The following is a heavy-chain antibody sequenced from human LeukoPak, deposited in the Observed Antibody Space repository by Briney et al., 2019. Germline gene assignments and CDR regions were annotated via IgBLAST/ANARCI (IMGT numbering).Heavy chain of an antibody. J-gene: IGHJ4*02. V-gene: IGHV1-69*05. CDR2: IIPIFGTA. D-gene: IGHD3-22*01. CDR3: ARDALGNYYDSSGYYLDY. CDR1: GGTFSSYA. Sequence: ASVKVSCKASGGTFSSYAISWVRQAPGQGLERMGRIIPIFGTANYAQKFQGRVTITTDESTSTAYMELSSLRSEDTAVYYCARDALGNYYDSSGYYLDYWGQGTLVTVSS.